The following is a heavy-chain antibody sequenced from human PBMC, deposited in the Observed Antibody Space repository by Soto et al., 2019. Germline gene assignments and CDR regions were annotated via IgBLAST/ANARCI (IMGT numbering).Heavy chain of an antibody. Sequence: QVQLVASGGGLGKPGGSMRLSCAASGFTFSDYYMSWIRQAPGKGLEWVSDISSRGSSIYYADSVKGRFTISRDNAKNSLYLQINSLRAEDTAVYYCARDRSRGYCSGGSCLYPTFDPWGQGTLVTGSS. D-gene: IGHD2-15*01. J-gene: IGHJ5*02. CDR3: ARDRSRGYCSGGSCLYPTFDP. V-gene: IGHV3-11*01. CDR1: GFTFSDYY. CDR2: ISSRGSSI.